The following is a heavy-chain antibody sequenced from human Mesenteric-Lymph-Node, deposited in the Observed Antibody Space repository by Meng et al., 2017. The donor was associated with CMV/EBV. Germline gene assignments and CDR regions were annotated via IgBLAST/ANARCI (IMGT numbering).Heavy chain of an antibody. J-gene: IGHJ2*01. V-gene: IGHV1-46*01. Sequence: SGYSFTSYYLHCVRQAPGQGLEWMGIINPSGGRTRYAQKFQNRVTLTRDTSTSTVYMELSSLRFEDTAVYYCARVPYGDNGYWYFDLWGRGTLVTVSS. CDR1: GYSFTSYY. D-gene: IGHD4-23*01. CDR2: INPSGGRT. CDR3: ARVPYGDNGYWYFDL.